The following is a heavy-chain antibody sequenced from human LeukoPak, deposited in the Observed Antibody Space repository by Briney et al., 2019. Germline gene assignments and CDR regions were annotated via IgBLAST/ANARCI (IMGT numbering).Heavy chain of an antibody. J-gene: IGHJ4*02. V-gene: IGHV4-34*01. CDR3: ARGSSPLRHHARRYCSGGSCPAYSDS. Sequence: SETLSLTCAVYGGSFRGYYWSWIRQPPGKGLEWIGEIKHSGSTNYNPSLKSRVTISVETSKNQFSLTLSSVTAADTAVYYCARGSSPLRHHARRYCSGGSCPAYSDSWGPGTLVTVSS. CDR1: GGSFRGYY. D-gene: IGHD2-15*01. CDR2: IKHSGST.